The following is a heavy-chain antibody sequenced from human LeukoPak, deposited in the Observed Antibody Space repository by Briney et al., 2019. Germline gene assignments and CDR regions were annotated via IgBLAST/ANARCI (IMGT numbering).Heavy chain of an antibody. Sequence: PGGSLRLSCAASGFTFSSHWMHWVRQGTGKGLVWVSRMNSDGSDINYADSVKGRFTISRDNAKNTLYLQMNSLRAEDTAVYYCARGAAMVDWYFDLWGRGTLVTVSS. CDR3: ARGAAMVDWYFDL. J-gene: IGHJ2*01. CDR2: MNSDGSDI. CDR1: GFTFSSHW. D-gene: IGHD5-18*01. V-gene: IGHV3-74*01.